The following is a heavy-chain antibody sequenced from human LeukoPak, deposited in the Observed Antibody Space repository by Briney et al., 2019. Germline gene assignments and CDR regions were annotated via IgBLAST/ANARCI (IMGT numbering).Heavy chain of an antibody. Sequence: SETLSLTCNVYSDSISNSYWSWIRQPPGKGLEWIGHIYNIGNTNYNPSLKSRVTISEDTSKNQFSLKLSSVTAADTAVYYCARLDDSSGSLDYWGQGTLVTVSS. CDR1: SDSISNSY. CDR2: IYNIGNT. D-gene: IGHD3-22*01. V-gene: IGHV4-59*08. J-gene: IGHJ4*02. CDR3: ARLDDSSGSLDY.